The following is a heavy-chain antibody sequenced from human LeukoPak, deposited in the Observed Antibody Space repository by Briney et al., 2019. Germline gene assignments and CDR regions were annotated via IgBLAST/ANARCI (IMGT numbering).Heavy chain of an antibody. CDR3: ARDGKGGALNWFDP. V-gene: IGHV4-30-4*07. CDR1: GGSISSGGYS. J-gene: IGHJ5*02. D-gene: IGHD3-16*01. CDR2: IYYSGST. Sequence: SETLSLTCAVSGGSISSGGYSWSWIRQPPGKGLEWIGYIYYSGSTYYNPSLKSRVTISVDTSKNQFSLKLSSVTAADTAVYYCARDGKGGALNWFDPWGQGTLVTVSS.